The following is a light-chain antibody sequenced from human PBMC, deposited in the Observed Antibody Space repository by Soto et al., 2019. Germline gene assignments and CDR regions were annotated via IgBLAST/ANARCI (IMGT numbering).Light chain of an antibody. V-gene: IGKV1-5*01. CDR1: QSIDRW. CDR2: HAS. Sequence: IQHTESPATLLASVNARVTITCRASQSIDRWLAWYQQRPGKAPKILIYHASSLETGVPSRFSGSGSGTEFTLTITSLLSEDFAVYYCQEYNDWCPIPFGGGTKVDI. J-gene: IGKJ4*01. CDR3: QEYNDWCPIP.